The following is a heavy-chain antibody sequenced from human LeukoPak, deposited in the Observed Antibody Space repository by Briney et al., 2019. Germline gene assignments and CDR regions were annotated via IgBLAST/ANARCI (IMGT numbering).Heavy chain of an antibody. CDR3: AREVGDMTDD. V-gene: IGHV4-59*01. CDR2: IYYTGST. Sequence: SDSLSLTCIVSGRSISSYYCSWIRQPPGKGLEWIGYIYYTGSTNYNPSLKSRVTISVDTSKNQFSLKLSSVTAADTAVYYCAREVGDMTDDWGQGTLVTVSS. D-gene: IGHD2-2*01. J-gene: IGHJ4*02. CDR1: GRSISSYY.